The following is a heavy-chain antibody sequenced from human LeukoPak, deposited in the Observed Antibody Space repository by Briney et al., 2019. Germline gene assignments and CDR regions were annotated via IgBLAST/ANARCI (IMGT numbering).Heavy chain of an antibody. CDR2: LSFDGTDK. V-gene: IGHV3-30-3*01. D-gene: IGHD6-19*01. J-gene: IGHJ4*02. CDR3: AKDLSGAADYYFEY. Sequence: GRSLRLPCAASGFTFGSYAMHWVRQAPGKGLEGVAVLSFDGTDKHYADSVKGRFTISRDNSKNTVYLQMNSLRGDDTAVYYCAKDLSGAADYYFEYWGQGTLVTVSS. CDR1: GFTFGSYA.